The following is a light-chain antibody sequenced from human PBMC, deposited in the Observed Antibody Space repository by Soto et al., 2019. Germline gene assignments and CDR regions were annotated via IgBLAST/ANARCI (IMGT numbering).Light chain of an antibody. J-gene: IGLJ2*01. CDR3: QTWGTGIHVV. CDR1: SGHSSYA. V-gene: IGLV4-69*01. Sequence: QLVLTQSPSASASLGASVKLTCTLSSGHSSYAIAWHQQQPEKGPRYLMKLDSDGSHTKGDAIPDRFSGSSSGAERYLPISSPQSEDEADYYCQTWGTGIHVVFGGGTKLTVL. CDR2: LDSDGSH.